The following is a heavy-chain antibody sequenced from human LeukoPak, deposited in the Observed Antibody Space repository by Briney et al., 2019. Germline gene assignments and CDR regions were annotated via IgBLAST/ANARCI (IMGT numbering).Heavy chain of an antibody. V-gene: IGHV4-4*02. Sequence: PSETLSLTCAVSGGSISISNSNWWSWVRQPPGKGLEWIGEIYHSGSTNYNPSLKSRVTISVDKSKNQFSLKLSSVTAADTAVYYCARDLHGGNSFTSDWYFDLWGRGTLGTVSS. CDR1: GGSISISNSNW. D-gene: IGHD4-23*01. J-gene: IGHJ2*01. CDR2: IYHSGST. CDR3: ARDLHGGNSFTSDWYFDL.